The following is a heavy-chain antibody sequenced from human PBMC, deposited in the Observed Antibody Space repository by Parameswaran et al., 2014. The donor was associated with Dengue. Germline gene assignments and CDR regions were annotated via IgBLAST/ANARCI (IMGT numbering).Heavy chain of an antibody. D-gene: IGHD3-3*01. V-gene: IGHV3-33*08. CDR3: ARDLTYYDFWSGYYRDYYYGMDV. J-gene: IGHJ6*02. CDR1: GFTFSSYG. CDR2: IWYDGSNK. Sequence: LSLTCAASGFTFSSYGMHWVRQAPGKGLEWVAVIWYDGSNKYYADSVKGRFTISRDNSKNTLYLQMNSLRAEDTAVYYCARDLTYYDFWSGYYRDYYYGMDVWGQGTTVTVSS.